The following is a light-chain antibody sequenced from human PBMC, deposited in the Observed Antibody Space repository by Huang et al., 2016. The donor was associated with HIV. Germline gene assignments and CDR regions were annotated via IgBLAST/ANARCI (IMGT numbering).Light chain of an antibody. V-gene: IGKV4-1*01. CDR2: WAS. Sequence: DIVMTQSPDSLAVSLGERATINCKSSQSVLYSSNNKNYLTWYQQKPGPPPKVVIYWASTRESGVPDRFSGSGSGTDFTLTISSLQAEDVAVYYCQQYYNTPFTFGPGTKVDIK. CDR3: QQYYNTPFT. J-gene: IGKJ3*01. CDR1: QSVLYSSNNKNY.